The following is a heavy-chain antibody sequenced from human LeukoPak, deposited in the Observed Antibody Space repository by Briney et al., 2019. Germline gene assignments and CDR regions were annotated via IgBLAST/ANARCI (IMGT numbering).Heavy chain of an antibody. J-gene: IGHJ5*02. V-gene: IGHV3-21*01. Sequence: GGSLRLSCAASGFTFSSYSMNWVRQAPGKGLEWVSSISSSSSYIYYADSVKGRFTISRDNAKNSMYLLMNSLRVEDTAVYYCVRDVLYYYGAERLFWFDPWGQGTLVTVSS. D-gene: IGHD3-10*01. CDR3: VRDVLYYYGAERLFWFDP. CDR1: GFTFSSYS. CDR2: ISSSSSYI.